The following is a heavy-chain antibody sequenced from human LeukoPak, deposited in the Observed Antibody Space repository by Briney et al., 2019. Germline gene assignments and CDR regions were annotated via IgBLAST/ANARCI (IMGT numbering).Heavy chain of an antibody. CDR1: GYTFTGYY. CDR2: INPNSGGT. J-gene: IGHJ4*02. CDR3: ARVVRWHDDMAY. V-gene: IGHV1-2*02. D-gene: IGHD4-23*01. Sequence: ASVKVSCKASGYTFTGYYMRWVRQAPGQGLEWMGWINPNSGGTNYAQKFQGRVTMTRDTSISTAYMELSRLRSDDPAVYYCARVVRWHDDMAYWGQGTLVTVSS.